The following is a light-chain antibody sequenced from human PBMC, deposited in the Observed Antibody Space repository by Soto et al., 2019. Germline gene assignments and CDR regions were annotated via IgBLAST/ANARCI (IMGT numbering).Light chain of an antibody. CDR1: SSDVGAYNY. CDR2: EVS. V-gene: IGLV2-14*01. J-gene: IGLJ1*01. Sequence: QSALTQPASVSGSLGQSTTISCTGTSSDVGAYNYVSWYQQQPGKAPKLMIYEVSKRPSGVPDRFSGSKSGNTASLTISGLQAADEADYYCSLYTSENAYVFGTGTKVTVL. CDR3: SLYTSENAYV.